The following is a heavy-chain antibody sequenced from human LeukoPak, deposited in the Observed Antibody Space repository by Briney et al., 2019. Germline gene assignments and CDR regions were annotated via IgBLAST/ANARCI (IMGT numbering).Heavy chain of an antibody. D-gene: IGHD2-15*01. CDR3: ASGSGYRSGGSCSDY. CDR2: ISSGSSYI. J-gene: IGHJ4*02. V-gene: IGHV3-21*01. CDR1: GFTFRKYN. Sequence: PGGSLRLSCAASGFTFRKYNMNWVRQAPGRGLEWVSAISSGSSYIYYADSVKGRFTISRDNAKNSLYLQMNSLRAEDTAVYYCASGSGYRSGGSCSDYWGQGTLVTVSS.